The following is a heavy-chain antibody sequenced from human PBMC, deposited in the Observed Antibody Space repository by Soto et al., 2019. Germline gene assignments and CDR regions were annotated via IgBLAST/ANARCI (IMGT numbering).Heavy chain of an antibody. CDR1: GYTFSNYG. V-gene: IGHV1-18*01. CDR2: ISGYNGNT. J-gene: IGHJ4*02. D-gene: IGHD6-6*01. Sequence: QVQLVQSGAEVKKPGASVKVSCQASGYTFSNYGFSWVRQAPGQGLEWMGWISGYNGNTNYAERLQGRVTMTTDTSTSTAYMELTSLRNDETAVDDCAREGQLGYWSQGTAVTVSS. CDR3: AREGQLGY.